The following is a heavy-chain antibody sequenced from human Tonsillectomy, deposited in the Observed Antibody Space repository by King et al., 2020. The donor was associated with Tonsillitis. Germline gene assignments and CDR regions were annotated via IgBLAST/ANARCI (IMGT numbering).Heavy chain of an antibody. Sequence: VQLVESGGGVVQPGRSLTLSCAASGFTFSIYGIHWVRQAPGKGLEWVAVISYDGSNEYYADSVKGRFTISRDNSKNTLYLQMNSLRAEDTAVYYCAEGGTPREDFYGCTGSADYWGQGTLVTVSS. CDR2: ISYDGSNE. V-gene: IGHV3-30*18. CDR1: GFTFSIYG. CDR3: AEGGTPREDFYGCTGSADY. J-gene: IGHJ4*02. D-gene: IGHD3-10*01.